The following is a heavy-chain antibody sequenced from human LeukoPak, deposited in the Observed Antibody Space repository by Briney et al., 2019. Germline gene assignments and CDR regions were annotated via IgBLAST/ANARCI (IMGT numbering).Heavy chain of an antibody. CDR2: IIPIFATT. J-gene: IGHJ6*03. CDR3: ARGPPLTFDHTPEGYYHYYMDV. Sequence: ASVKVSCKTSGGTFSSFAIAWVRQAPGQGLEWMAGIIPIFATTDYAQEFQGRVSLTADESTSTVYMELSSLRYDDTAVYYCARGPPLTFDHTPEGYYHYYMDVWGDGTTVTISS. V-gene: IGHV1-69*13. CDR1: GGTFSSFA. D-gene: IGHD1-14*01.